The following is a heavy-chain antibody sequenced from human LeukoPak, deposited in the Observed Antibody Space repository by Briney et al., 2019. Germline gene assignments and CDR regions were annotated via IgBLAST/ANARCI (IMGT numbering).Heavy chain of an antibody. D-gene: IGHD4-17*01. J-gene: IGHJ4*02. CDR2: IKSKTDGGTT. Sequence: PGGSLRLSCAASGFTFSNAWMSWVRQAPGKGLEWVGRIKSKTDGGTTDYAAPVKGRFTISRDDSKNTLYLQMNSLKTEDTAVYYCTTLDYGDYLNQVYYFDYWGQGTLVTVSS. CDR1: GFTFSNAW. CDR3: TTLDYGDYLNQVYYFDY. V-gene: IGHV3-15*01.